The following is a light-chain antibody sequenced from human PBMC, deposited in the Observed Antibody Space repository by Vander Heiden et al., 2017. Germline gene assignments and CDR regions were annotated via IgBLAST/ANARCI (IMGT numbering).Light chain of an antibody. V-gene: IGLV2-14*01. CDR2: EVS. CDR1: PSDAGRLDF. Sequence: QSALTSPASVSVSPGQSTTISCTGTPSDAGRLDFYSWYQQLTGKAPKLMICEVSNRPSGISNRFSGSKSGNTASLTNTVHKAQDEAHYYCSSYTNSRTEIFGGGTKLSVL. CDR3: SSYTNSRTEI. J-gene: IGLJ2*01.